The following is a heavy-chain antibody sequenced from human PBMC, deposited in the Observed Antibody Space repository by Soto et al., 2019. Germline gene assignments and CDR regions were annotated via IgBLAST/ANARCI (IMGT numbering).Heavy chain of an antibody. J-gene: IGHJ5*02. CDR3: ARGRGRAAAGTGWFDP. V-gene: IGHV1-8*01. Sequence: ASVKVSCKASGYTFTSYYSNWVRQATGQGLEWMGWMNPNSGNTGYAQKFQGRVTMTRNTSISTAYMELSSLRSEDTAVYYCARGRGRAAAGTGWFDPWGQGTLVTVSS. CDR1: GYTFTSYY. D-gene: IGHD6-13*01. CDR2: MNPNSGNT.